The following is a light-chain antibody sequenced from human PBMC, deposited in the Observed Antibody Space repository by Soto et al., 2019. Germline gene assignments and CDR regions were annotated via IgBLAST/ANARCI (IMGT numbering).Light chain of an antibody. CDR2: EVS. Sequence: QSALTQPASVSGSPGQSITISCTGTSNDVGGYNYVSWYQQHPGKAPKHIIYEVSNRPSGVSNRVSGSKSGNTASLTISGLRAEGEADYYCSSYAVSSSLIIFGGGTTLTVL. CDR1: SNDVGGYNY. CDR3: SSYAVSSSLII. J-gene: IGLJ2*01. V-gene: IGLV2-14*01.